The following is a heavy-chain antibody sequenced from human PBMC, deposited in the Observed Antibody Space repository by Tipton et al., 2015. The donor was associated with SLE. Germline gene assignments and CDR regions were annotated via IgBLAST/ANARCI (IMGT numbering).Heavy chain of an antibody. Sequence: TLSLTFTVSGGSISSYYWSWIRQPPGKGLEWIGYIYYSGSTNYNPSLKSRVTISVDTSKNQFSLKLNSVTAADTAVYYCARVGAAAGRRYFDNWGQGALVTVSS. CDR1: GGSISSYY. CDR3: ARVGAAAGRRYFDN. J-gene: IGHJ4*02. D-gene: IGHD6-13*01. V-gene: IGHV4-59*08. CDR2: IYYSGST.